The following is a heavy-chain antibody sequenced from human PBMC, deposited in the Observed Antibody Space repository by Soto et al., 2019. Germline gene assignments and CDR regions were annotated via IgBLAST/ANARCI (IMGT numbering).Heavy chain of an antibody. CDR3: AKEGGYDFYYYSGMDV. CDR2: ISYDGSNK. V-gene: IGHV3-30*18. D-gene: IGHD5-12*01. Sequence: GGSLRLSCAASGFTFSSYGMHWVRQAPGKGLEWVAVISYDGSNKYYADSVKGRFTISRDNSKNTLYLQMNSLRAEDTAVYYCAKEGGYDFYYYSGMDVWGQGTTVTVSS. J-gene: IGHJ6*02. CDR1: GFTFSSYG.